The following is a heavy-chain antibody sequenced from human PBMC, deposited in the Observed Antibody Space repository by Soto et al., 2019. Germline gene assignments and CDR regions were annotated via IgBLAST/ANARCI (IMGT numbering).Heavy chain of an antibody. D-gene: IGHD3-22*01. J-gene: IGHJ5*02. CDR1: GDSISNSRFY. CDR3: AREDCESSDYNTNWFDP. V-gene: IGHV4-39*01. CDR2: IYHTGNA. Sequence: SETLSLTCSVSGDSISNSRFYWAWIRQPPGEGLEWIGSIYHTGNAYYNPSLKSRVTIFVDTSKNQFSLKLTSVTAADTALYYCAREDCESSDYNTNWFDPWGQGALVTVSS.